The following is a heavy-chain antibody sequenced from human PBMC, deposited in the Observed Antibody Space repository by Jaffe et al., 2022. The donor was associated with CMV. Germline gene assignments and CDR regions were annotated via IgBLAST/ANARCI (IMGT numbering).Heavy chain of an antibody. CDR3: ARQAFVYSRHIAGGWFDP. CDR1: GGSFSGYY. CDR2: INHSGST. J-gene: IGHJ5*02. Sequence: QVQLQQWGAGLLKPSETLSLTCAVYGGSFSGYYWSWIRQPPGKGLEWIGEINHSGSTNYNPSLKSRVTISVDTSKNQFSLKLSSVTAADTAVYYCARQAFVYSRHIAGGWFDPWGQGTLVTVSS. V-gene: IGHV4-34*01. D-gene: IGHD6-13*01.